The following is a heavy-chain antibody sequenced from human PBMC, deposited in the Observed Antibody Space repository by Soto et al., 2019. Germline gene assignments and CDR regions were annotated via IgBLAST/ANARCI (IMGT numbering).Heavy chain of an antibody. V-gene: IGHV4-31*03. D-gene: IGHD3-10*01. CDR3: ARGVRLVRGATYYYYYYMDV. J-gene: IGHJ6*03. CDR2: IYYSGST. Sequence: QVQLQESGPGLVKPSQTLSLTCTVSGGSISSGGYYWSWIRQHPGKGLEWIGYIYYSGSTYYNPSLKSRVTISVDTYKNQFSLKLSSVTAADTAVYYCARGVRLVRGATYYYYYYMDVWGKGTTVTVSS. CDR1: GGSISSGGYY.